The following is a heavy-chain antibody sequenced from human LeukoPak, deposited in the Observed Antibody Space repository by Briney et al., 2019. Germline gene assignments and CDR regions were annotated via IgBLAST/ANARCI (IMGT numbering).Heavy chain of an antibody. Sequence: PSETLSLTCTVSGGSISSYYWSWIRQPPGKGLEWIGYIYYSGSTNYNPSLKSRVTISVDTSKNQFSLKLSSVTAADTAVYYCARANYYGSGPSLNWGQGTLVTVSS. D-gene: IGHD3-10*01. CDR3: ARANYYGSGPSLN. J-gene: IGHJ4*02. V-gene: IGHV4-59*01. CDR1: GGSISSYY. CDR2: IYYSGST.